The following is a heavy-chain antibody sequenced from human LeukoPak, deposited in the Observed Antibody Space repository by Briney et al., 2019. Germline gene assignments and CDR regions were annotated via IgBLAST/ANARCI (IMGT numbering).Heavy chain of an antibody. J-gene: IGHJ4*02. CDR1: GGSISSYY. CDR3: VRMSARYSSSWYGD. V-gene: IGHV4-59*01. CDR2: IYYSGST. Sequence: SETLSLTCTVSGGSISSYYWSWIRQPPGKGLEWIGYIYYSGSTNYNPSLKSRVTISVDTSKNQFSLKLSSVAAADTAVYYCVRMSARYSSSWYGDWGQGTLVTVSS. D-gene: IGHD6-13*01.